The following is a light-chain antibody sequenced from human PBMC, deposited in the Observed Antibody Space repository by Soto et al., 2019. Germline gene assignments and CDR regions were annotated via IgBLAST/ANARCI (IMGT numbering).Light chain of an antibody. J-gene: IGKJ5*01. CDR1: QSVSSY. CDR3: QTVDKWPL. Sequence: EIVLTQSPATLSLSPGERATLSCRARQSVSSYLAWYQQKPGQAPRILIYGASTRATGVPARFSGSGSGTEFTLTISSLQSEDFAVYFCQTVDKWPLFGQGTRLEI. V-gene: IGKV3-15*01. CDR2: GAS.